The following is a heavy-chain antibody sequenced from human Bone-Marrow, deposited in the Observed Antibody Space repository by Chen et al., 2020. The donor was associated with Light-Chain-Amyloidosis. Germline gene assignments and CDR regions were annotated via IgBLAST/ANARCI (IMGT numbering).Heavy chain of an antibody. CDR1: GFTFSSYG. Sequence: QVQLVESGGGVVQPGRSLRLSCAASGFTFSSYGMPGVRQAPGKGLEWVAVLWYDGSNKYYADYAKGRFTISRDNSKNTLYLQMNSLRAEDTAVYYCASDRSGIAAAAYYGMDVWGQGTTVTVSS. CDR3: ASDRSGIAAAAYYGMDV. D-gene: IGHD6-13*01. J-gene: IGHJ6*02. V-gene: IGHV3-33*01. CDR2: LWYDGSNK.